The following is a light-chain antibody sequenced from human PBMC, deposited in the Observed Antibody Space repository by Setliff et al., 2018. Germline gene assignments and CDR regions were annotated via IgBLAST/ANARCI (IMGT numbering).Light chain of an antibody. CDR3: NAYSADTTYV. CDR1: GRDVGSYDL. J-gene: IGLJ1*01. CDR2: AVS. V-gene: IGLV2-14*03. Sequence: QSALTQPSSVSGSPGQSITISCSGTGRDVGSYDLVSWYQQHPGKAPKLIIYAVSDRPSGVSHRFPGSKSGNTAYLTISGLRTEDEADYYCNAYSADTTYVFGRGTKV.